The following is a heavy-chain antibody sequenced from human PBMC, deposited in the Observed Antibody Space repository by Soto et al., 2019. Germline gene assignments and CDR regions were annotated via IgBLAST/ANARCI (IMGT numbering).Heavy chain of an antibody. D-gene: IGHD4-17*01. J-gene: IGHJ6*02. Sequence: GGSLRLSCAASGFTFSSFAMHWVRQAPGKGLEWVAVISYDGSNKYYADSVKGRFTISRDNSKNTLYLQMNSLRAEDTAVYYCARDSAYGDYVYYYGMDVWGQGTTVTVSS. CDR1: GFTFSSFA. CDR3: ARDSAYGDYVYYYGMDV. V-gene: IGHV3-30-3*01. CDR2: ISYDGSNK.